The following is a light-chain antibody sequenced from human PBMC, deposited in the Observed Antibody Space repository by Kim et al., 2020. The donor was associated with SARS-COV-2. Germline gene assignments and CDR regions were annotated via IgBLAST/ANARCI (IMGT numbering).Light chain of an antibody. Sequence: EIVMTQSQATLSVSPGERATLSCRASQSVSSNLAWYQQKPGQAPRLLIYGASTRATGIPARFSGSGSGTEFTLTISSLQSEDFAVYYCQQYNNWPLTFGGGTKLEI. CDR3: QQYNNWPLT. CDR1: QSVSSN. J-gene: IGKJ4*01. V-gene: IGKV3-15*01. CDR2: GAS.